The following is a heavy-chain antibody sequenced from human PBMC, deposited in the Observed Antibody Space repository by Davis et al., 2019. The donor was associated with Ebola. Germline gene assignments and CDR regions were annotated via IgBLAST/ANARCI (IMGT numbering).Heavy chain of an antibody. Sequence: ASVKVSCKASAYIFTSNDISWVRQAPGQGLEWMGWMSAYNGNTNYAQKLQGRVTMTTDTSTSTAYMELRSLRSDDTAVYYWAREEHDYSGNSFDYWGQGTLVTVSS. CDR1: AYIFTSND. J-gene: IGHJ4*02. CDR2: MSAYNGNT. D-gene: IGHD4-23*01. CDR3: AREEHDYSGNSFDY. V-gene: IGHV1-18*01.